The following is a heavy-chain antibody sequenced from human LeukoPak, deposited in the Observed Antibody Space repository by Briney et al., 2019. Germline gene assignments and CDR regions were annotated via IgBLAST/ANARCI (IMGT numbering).Heavy chain of an antibody. CDR2: INHSGST. D-gene: IGHD1-7*01. CDR3: ARRRLGGNWNSKEGAWFDP. CDR1: GGSFSGYY. Sequence: PSETLSLTCAVYGGSFSGYYWSWIRQPPGKGLEWIGEINHSGSTNYNPSLKSRVTISVDTSKNQFSLKLSSVTAADTAVYYCARRRLGGNWNSKEGAWFDPWGPGTLVTVSS. V-gene: IGHV4-34*01. J-gene: IGHJ5*02.